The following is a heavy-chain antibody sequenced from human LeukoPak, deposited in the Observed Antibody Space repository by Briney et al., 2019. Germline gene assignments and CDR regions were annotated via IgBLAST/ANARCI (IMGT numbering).Heavy chain of an antibody. D-gene: IGHD7-27*01. CDR3: AMKLGTYYFDY. J-gene: IGHJ4*02. CDR1: GYTFTTYG. Sequence: ASVKVSCKASGYTFTTYGISWVRQAPGQGLEWVGWISPYNGNTKYAQKFQGRVTMTTDTSTSTASMELRSLRSDDTAVYYCAMKLGTYYFDYWGQGTLVTVS. CDR2: ISPYNGNT. V-gene: IGHV1-18*01.